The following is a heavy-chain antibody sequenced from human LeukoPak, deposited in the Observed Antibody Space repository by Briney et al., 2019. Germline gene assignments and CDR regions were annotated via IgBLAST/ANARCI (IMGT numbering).Heavy chain of an antibody. V-gene: IGHV4-38-2*02. CDR2: IHPSGTT. Sequence: SETLSLTCDVSGFSISLGYYWVWIRQPAGQGLEWIGSIHPSGTTFYNSSLNSRITMTIDTPKNQFSLRLSLVTAVDTAVYFCATERERRITDWGQGTLVTVSS. J-gene: IGHJ4*02. CDR1: GFSISLGYY. D-gene: IGHD1-1*01. CDR3: ATERERRITD.